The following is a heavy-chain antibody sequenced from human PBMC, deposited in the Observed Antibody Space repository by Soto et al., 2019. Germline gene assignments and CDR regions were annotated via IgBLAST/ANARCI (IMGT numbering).Heavy chain of an antibody. CDR2: FSGSGDNT. Sequence: EVQLLESGGGLVQPGGSLRLSCAASGFTFSSYVMSWVRQAPGKGLEWVPGFSGSGDNTYYADSVKGRFTISRDNSKNTLFLQMNSLRAEDTALYFCAKEMGDYYDSSGSWFDPWGQGTLVTVSS. CDR3: AKEMGDYYDSSGSWFDP. V-gene: IGHV3-23*01. D-gene: IGHD3-22*01. CDR1: GFTFSSYV. J-gene: IGHJ5*02.